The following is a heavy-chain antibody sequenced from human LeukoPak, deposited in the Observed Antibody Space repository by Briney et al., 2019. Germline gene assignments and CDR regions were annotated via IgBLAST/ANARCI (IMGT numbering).Heavy chain of an antibody. D-gene: IGHD2-21*02. CDR3: ARFWGARGGDYYSYSYMDV. Sequence: ASVTVSCKCSGYTFTDYFMHWVRRARGHGLEWMGWINLKSGGTKYTQTFLGRVTMTRDTSINTAYLELQRLRADDTAVYDCARFWGARGGDYYSYSYMDVWAKGTTVTVSS. V-gene: IGHV1-2*02. CDR2: INLKSGGT. CDR1: GYTFTDYF. J-gene: IGHJ6*03.